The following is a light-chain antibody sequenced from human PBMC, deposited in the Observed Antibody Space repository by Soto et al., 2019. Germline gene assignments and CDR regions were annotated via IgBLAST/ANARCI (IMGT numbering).Light chain of an antibody. CDR3: SSYKRRSTL. Sequence: ALTQPASVSGSPGQSITISCTGTSSDVGGYNYVSWYQQHPGKAPKLMIYDVSNRPSGVSNRFSGSKSGNTASLTISGLQAEDEADCYCSSYKRRSTLFGPATKLTVL. CDR1: SSDVGGYNY. J-gene: IGLJ1*01. CDR2: DVS. V-gene: IGLV2-14*01.